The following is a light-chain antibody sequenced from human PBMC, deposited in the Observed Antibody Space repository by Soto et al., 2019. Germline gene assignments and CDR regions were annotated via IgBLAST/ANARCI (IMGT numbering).Light chain of an antibody. CDR1: QSAGKY. V-gene: IGKV3-20*01. J-gene: IGKJ1*01. CDR3: QQYGGSPRT. CDR2: GAS. Sequence: EIVLTQSPGTLSLSPGERATLSFRASQSAGKYLAWYQQKPGQAPRLLIYGASTRATGIPDRFSGSGSGTDFTLTISRLEPEDFAVYYCQQYGGSPRTFGQGTKVDIK.